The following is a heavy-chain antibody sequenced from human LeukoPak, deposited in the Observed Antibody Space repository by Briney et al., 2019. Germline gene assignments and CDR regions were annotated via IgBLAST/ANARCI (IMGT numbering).Heavy chain of an antibody. V-gene: IGHV1-69*05. J-gene: IGHJ4*02. CDR3: SRTGTTFLDSGY. Sequence: SVKVSCKTSGGTFNNSAISWVRQAPGQRLEWLGGIMPLFGTAGYAQKFQGRVTITKDESTRTVYLELTSLTSDDTAVYYCSRTGTTFLDSGYWGQGTLVTVSS. CDR1: GGTFNNSA. D-gene: IGHD1-7*01. CDR2: IMPLFGTA.